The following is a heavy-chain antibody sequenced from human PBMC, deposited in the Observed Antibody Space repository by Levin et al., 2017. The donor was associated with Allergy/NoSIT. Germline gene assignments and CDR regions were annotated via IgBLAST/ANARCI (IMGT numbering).Heavy chain of an antibody. CDR3: ARSSLLRLLEPIRFDL. CDR1: GGSFRPSSHY. J-gene: IGHJ4*02. CDR2: IYHGGTT. Sequence: SQTLSLTCPVSGGSFRPSSHYWGWIRQPPGKGLEWIGSIYHGGTTHYNTSLKSRVTISVDTSKNQISLKMTSVTAADTAMYYCARSSLLRLLEPIRFDLWGQGTLVTVSS. V-gene: IGHV4-39*01. D-gene: IGHD3-3*01.